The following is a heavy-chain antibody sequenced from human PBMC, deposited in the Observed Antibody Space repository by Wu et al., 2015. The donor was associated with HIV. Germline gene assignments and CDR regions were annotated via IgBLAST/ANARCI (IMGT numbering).Heavy chain of an antibody. J-gene: IGHJ5*02. V-gene: IGHV1-2*02. CDR1: GYTFTGYY. Sequence: QVQLVQSGAEVKKPGASVKVSCKASGYTFTGYYMHWVRQAPGQGLEWMGWINPNSGGTNYAQKFQGRVTMTRDTSISTAYMELSRLRSDDTAVYYCARDIIVVVPAAMHWFDPWGQGTLVTVSS. CDR3: ARDIIVVVPAAMHWFDP. CDR2: INPNSGGT. D-gene: IGHD2-2*01.